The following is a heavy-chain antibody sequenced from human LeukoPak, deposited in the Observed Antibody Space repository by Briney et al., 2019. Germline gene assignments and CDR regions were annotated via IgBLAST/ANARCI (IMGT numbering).Heavy chain of an antibody. D-gene: IGHD1-26*01. CDR2: IYYSGST. Sequence: SETLSLTCTVSGGSISGYYWSWIRQPPGKGLEWIGYIYYSGSTNYNPSLKSRVTISVDTSKNQFSLKLSSVTAADTAVYYCARGVPVGATEYYFDYWGQGTLVTVSS. V-gene: IGHV4-59*01. CDR1: GGSISGYY. CDR3: ARGVPVGATEYYFDY. J-gene: IGHJ4*02.